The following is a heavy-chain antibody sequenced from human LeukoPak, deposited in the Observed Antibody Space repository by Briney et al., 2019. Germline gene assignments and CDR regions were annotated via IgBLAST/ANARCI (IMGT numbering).Heavy chain of an antibody. V-gene: IGHV4-38-2*02. D-gene: IGHD3-22*01. CDR3: AREKALIDHYDFSGYDWEY. CDR2: VYYGGST. J-gene: IGHJ4*02. Sequence: SETLSLTCAVSGYCISTLANWGWIRQSPGKGLEWIGSVYYGGSTYYNPSLKSRVTISVDTSKNQFYLNLTSVTAADTAVYYCAREKALIDHYDFSGYDWEYWGPGSLVIVSS. CDR1: GYCISTLAN.